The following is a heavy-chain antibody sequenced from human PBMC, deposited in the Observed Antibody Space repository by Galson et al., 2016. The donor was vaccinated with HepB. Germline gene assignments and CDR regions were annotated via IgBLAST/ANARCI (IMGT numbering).Heavy chain of an antibody. J-gene: IGHJ4*02. V-gene: IGHV1-18*01. CDR1: GYTFISYG. Sequence: SVKVSCKASGYTFISYGISWVRQAPGQGLEWMGWINTYNGNTNYAQKFHGRVTMTTDTSTSTAYVDLRSLRSDDTAVYYCARDQNYDILTGEDAFDLWGQGSLVTVAS. D-gene: IGHD3-9*01. CDR3: ARDQNYDILTGEDAFDL. CDR2: INTYNGNT.